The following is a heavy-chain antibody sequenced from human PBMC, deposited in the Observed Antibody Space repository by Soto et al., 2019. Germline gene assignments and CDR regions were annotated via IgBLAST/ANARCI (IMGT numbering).Heavy chain of an antibody. CDR3: ARGGATVGTGFDY. Sequence: EVQLVESGGGLVKPGGSLRLSCAASGFTFSSYSMNWVRQAPGKGLEWVSSISSSSSYIYYADSVKGRFTISRDNAKNSLYLQMNSLRAEVTAVYYCARGGATVGTGFDYWGQGTLVTVSS. CDR2: ISSSSSYI. CDR1: GFTFSSYS. D-gene: IGHD2-15*01. J-gene: IGHJ4*02. V-gene: IGHV3-21*01.